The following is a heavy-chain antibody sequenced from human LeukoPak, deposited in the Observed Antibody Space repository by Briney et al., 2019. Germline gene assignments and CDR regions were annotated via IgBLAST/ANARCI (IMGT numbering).Heavy chain of an antibody. J-gene: IGHJ4*02. CDR1: GYTFTGYY. CDR2: MNPNSGNT. D-gene: IGHD2-15*01. V-gene: IGHV1-8*02. CDR3: ARWGVARLGLRF. Sequence: ASVKVSCKASGYTFTGYYMHWVRQATGQGLEWMGWMNPNSGNTGYAQKFQGRVTMTRNTSISTAYMELSSLRSEDTAVYYCARWGVARLGLRFWGQGTLVTVSP.